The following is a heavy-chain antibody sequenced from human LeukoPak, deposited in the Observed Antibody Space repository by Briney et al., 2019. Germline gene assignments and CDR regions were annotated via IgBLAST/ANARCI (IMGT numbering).Heavy chain of an antibody. J-gene: IGHJ3*02. D-gene: IGHD1-26*01. CDR2: MNPNSGNT. CDR1: GYTFTSYG. CDR3: ARIYGGSYSLDAFDI. V-gene: IGHV1-8*03. Sequence: GASVKVSCKASGYTFTSYGISWVRQAPGQGLEWMGWMNPNSGNTGYAQKFQGRVTITRNTSISTAYMELSSLRSEDTAVYYCARIYGGSYSLDAFDIWGQGTMVTVSS.